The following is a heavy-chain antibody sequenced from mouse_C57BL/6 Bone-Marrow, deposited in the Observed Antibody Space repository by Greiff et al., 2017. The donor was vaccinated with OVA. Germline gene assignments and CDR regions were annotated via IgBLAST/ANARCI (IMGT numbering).Heavy chain of an antibody. J-gene: IGHJ3*01. CDR1: GYTFTSYG. Sequence: VQLQQSGAELARPGASVKLSCKASGYTFTSYGISWVKQRTGQGLEWIGEIYPRSGNTSYTEKFKGKATLTADKSSSTAYMELRSLTSEDSAVYFCAYGSSYVGFAYWGQGTLVTVSA. D-gene: IGHD1-1*01. V-gene: IGHV1-81*01. CDR2: IYPRSGNT. CDR3: AYGSSYVGFAY.